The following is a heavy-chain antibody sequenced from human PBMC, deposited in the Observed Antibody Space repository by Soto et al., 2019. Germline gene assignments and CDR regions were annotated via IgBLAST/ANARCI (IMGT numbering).Heavy chain of an antibody. CDR2: IYPDESDT. J-gene: IGHJ5*02. V-gene: IGHV5-51*01. Sequence: GESLKISCKGSGNSFTSYWIGWVRQMPGKGLEWMAIIYPDESDTRYSPSFQGQVTISADKSISTAYLQWSSLKASDTAMYYCASGVRFLEWFPRFDPWGQGTLVTVSS. CDR3: ASGVRFLEWFPRFDP. CDR1: GNSFTSYW. D-gene: IGHD3-3*01.